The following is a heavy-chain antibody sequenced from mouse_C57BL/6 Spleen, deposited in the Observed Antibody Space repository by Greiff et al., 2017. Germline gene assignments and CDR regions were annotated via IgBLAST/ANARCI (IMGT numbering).Heavy chain of an antibody. D-gene: IGHD1-1*01. CDR1: GYAFSSYW. CDR3: ASFTTVVGAMDY. V-gene: IGHV1-80*01. J-gene: IGHJ4*01. CDR2: IYPGDGDT. Sequence: VMLVESGAELVKPGASVKISCKASGYAFSSYWMNWVKQRPGKGLEWIGQIYPGDGDTNYNGKFKGKATLTADKSSSTAYIQLSSLTSEDSAVYFCASFTTVVGAMDYWGQGTSVTVSS.